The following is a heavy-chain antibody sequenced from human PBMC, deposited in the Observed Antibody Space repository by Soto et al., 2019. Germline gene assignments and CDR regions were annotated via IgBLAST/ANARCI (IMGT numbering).Heavy chain of an antibody. D-gene: IGHD6-19*01. J-gene: IGHJ4*02. CDR3: ARLEDRGRYYFDY. CDR1: GDTFTGYY. Sequence: ASVKVSWKASGDTFTGYYMHWVRQAPGQGLEWMGWVNPNGDDTNYAQKFQGRVTMTRXTXXRXXXMXLXXRRXDXTAVYYCARLEDRGRYYFDYWGQGTLDTVSS. CDR2: VNPNGDDT. V-gene: IGHV1-2*02.